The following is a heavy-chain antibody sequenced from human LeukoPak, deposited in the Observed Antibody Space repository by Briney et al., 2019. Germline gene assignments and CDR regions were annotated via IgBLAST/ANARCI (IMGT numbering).Heavy chain of an antibody. CDR1: GFTFSSNY. Sequence: GGSLRLSCAASGFTFSSNYMSWVRQAPGKGLEWVSVIYSGGSTYYADSVKGRFTISRDNSKNTLYLQMNSLRAEDTAVYYCATQIAVAGTFDYGGQGTLVTVSS. V-gene: IGHV3-66*01. CDR3: ATQIAVAGTFDY. J-gene: IGHJ4*02. D-gene: IGHD6-19*01. CDR2: IYSGGST.